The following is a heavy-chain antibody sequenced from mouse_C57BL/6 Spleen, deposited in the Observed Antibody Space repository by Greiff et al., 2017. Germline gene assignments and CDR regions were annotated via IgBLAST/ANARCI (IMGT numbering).Heavy chain of an antibody. Sequence: EVKLVESGGDLVKPGGSLKLSCAASGFTFSSYGMSWVRQTPDKRLEWVATISSGGSYTYYPDSVKGRFTISRDNAKNTLYLQMSSLKSEDTAMYYCARSSNWEGAWFAYWGQGTLVTVSA. CDR2: ISSGGSYT. J-gene: IGHJ3*01. CDR1: GFTFSSYG. V-gene: IGHV5-6*01. D-gene: IGHD4-1*01. CDR3: ARSSNWEGAWFAY.